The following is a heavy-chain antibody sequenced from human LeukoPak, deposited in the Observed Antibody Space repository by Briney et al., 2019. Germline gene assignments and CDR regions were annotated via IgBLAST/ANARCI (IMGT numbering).Heavy chain of an antibody. CDR2: ISSSSSYI. D-gene: IGHD3-22*01. CDR1: GFTFSSYA. CDR3: ARVYYYDSSGYAFDY. J-gene: IGHJ4*02. Sequence: GGSLRLSCAASGFTFSSYAMNWVRQAPGKGLEWVSSISSSSSYIYYADSVKGRFTISRDNAKNSLYLQMNSLRAEDTAVYYCARVYYYDSSGYAFDYWGQGTLVTVSS. V-gene: IGHV3-21*01.